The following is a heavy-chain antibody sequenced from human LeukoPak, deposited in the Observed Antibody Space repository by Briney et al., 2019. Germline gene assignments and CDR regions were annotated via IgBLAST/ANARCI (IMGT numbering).Heavy chain of an antibody. CDR3: ARVSALAGAFSY. Sequence: ASVKVSCKASGYTFNTFGITWVRQAPGQGLEWLGWIAVYNGDTNYAQKFQGRVTLTTDTSTNTAYMELTSLTSDDTAVYYCARVSALAGAFSYWGQGTLVTASS. CDR2: IAVYNGDT. V-gene: IGHV1-18*01. J-gene: IGHJ4*02. CDR1: GYTFNTFG. D-gene: IGHD6-19*01.